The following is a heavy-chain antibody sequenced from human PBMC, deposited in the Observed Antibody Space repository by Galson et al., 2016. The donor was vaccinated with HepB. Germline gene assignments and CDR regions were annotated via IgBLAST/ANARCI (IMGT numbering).Heavy chain of an antibody. CDR2: IYDSGNT. D-gene: IGHD5-12*01. CDR3: ARRYNGYDWGLYGMDV. V-gene: IGHV4-39*01. Sequence: ETLSLTCIVSGDSISSNSYYWVWIRQPPGKRLEWIWSIYDSGNTYYNPSLNSRVTISVDASRNQFSLKLNSVTTADSAVYYCARRYNGYDWGLYGMDVWGQGTTVTVSS. J-gene: IGHJ6*02. CDR1: GDSISSNSYY.